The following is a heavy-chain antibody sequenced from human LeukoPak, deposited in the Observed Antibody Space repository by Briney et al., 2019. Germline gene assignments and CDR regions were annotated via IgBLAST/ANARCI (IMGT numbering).Heavy chain of an antibody. CDR2: IYHSGST. Sequence: SETLCLTCAVSGYSISSGYYWGWIRQPPGKGLEWIGSIYHSGSTYYNPSLKSRVTISVDTSKSQFSLKLSSVTAADTAVYYCARGGFYYDILTGYLTWGQGTLVTVSS. D-gene: IGHD3-9*01. CDR1: GYSISSGYY. J-gene: IGHJ5*02. V-gene: IGHV4-38-2*01. CDR3: ARGGFYYDILTGYLT.